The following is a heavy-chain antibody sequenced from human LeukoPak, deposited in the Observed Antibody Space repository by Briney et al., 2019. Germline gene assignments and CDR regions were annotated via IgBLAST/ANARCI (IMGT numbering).Heavy chain of an antibody. J-gene: IGHJ4*02. CDR1: GGSFSGYY. CDR2: INHSGST. CDR3: AHTTGDQGIDY. D-gene: IGHD1-1*01. V-gene: IGHV4-34*01. Sequence: SETLSLTCAVYGGSFSGYYWSWIRQPPGKGLEWIGEINHSGSTNYNPSLKSRVTISVDTSKNQFSLKLSSVTAADTAVYYCAHTTGDQGIDYWGQETLVTVSS.